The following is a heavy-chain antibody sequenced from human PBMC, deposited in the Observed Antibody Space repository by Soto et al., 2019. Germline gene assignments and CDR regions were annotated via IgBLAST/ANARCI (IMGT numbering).Heavy chain of an antibody. J-gene: IGHJ4*02. CDR2: VNPSGGHT. D-gene: IGHD2-21*02. V-gene: IGHV1-46*01. CDR1: GDTFTDYY. CDR3: ARGGHVVVVTAAVDY. Sequence: QVQLVQSGAEVKKPGASVKVSCKASGDTFTDYYIHWVRQAPGQGLEWMGTVNPSGGHTTYAQHFLGRMTMTRDTSPSTLYMELTSLTSEDTAVYYCARGGHVVVVTAAVDYWGQGTLVTVSS.